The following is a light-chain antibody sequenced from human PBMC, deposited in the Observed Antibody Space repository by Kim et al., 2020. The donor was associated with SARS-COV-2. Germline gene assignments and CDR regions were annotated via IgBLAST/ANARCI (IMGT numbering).Light chain of an antibody. J-gene: IGKJ2*01. V-gene: IGKV1-33*01. Sequence: ASVGDRVTINCQARQDISNYLNWYQQKPGKAPKLLIYDASNLETGVPSRFSGSGSGTDFTFTSSSLQPEDIETYYCQQYDNLLYTFGQGTKLEI. CDR1: QDISNY. CDR3: QQYDNLLYT. CDR2: DAS.